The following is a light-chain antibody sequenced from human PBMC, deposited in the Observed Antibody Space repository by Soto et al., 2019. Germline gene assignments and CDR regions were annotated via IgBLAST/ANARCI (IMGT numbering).Light chain of an antibody. J-gene: IGKJ5*01. Sequence: EIVLTQSADTLSSSAGERVTLSWGASKSFSRSYLAWYQQKPGQAPRLLIYGASSRATGIPDRFSGSGSGTDFTLTISRLEPEDSAVYYCQQYGSLITFGQGTRLEIK. CDR1: KSFSRSY. V-gene: IGKV3-20*01. CDR2: GAS. CDR3: QQYGSLIT.